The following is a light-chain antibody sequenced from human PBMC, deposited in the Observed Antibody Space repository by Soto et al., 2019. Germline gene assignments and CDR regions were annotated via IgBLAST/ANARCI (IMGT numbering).Light chain of an antibody. J-gene: IGKJ1*01. CDR2: GAS. CDR1: QSVSSIY. Sequence: EIVLTQSPGTLSLSPGERATLSCRASQSVSSIYLAWYQQKPGQAPRLLIYGASSRATGIPDRFSGSGSGTDFTLTISRLEPEDFAVYYCQHYGSSRCTFGQGTKVEI. CDR3: QHYGSSRCT. V-gene: IGKV3-20*01.